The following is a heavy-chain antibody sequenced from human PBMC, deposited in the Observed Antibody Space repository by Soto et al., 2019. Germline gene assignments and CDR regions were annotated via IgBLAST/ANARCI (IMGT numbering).Heavy chain of an antibody. V-gene: IGHV1-69*06. CDR1: GGTFTSYA. CDR2: IIPIFGTA. Sequence: QVQLVQSGAEVKKPGSSVTVSCKASGGTFTSYAISWVRQAPGQGLEWMGGIIPIFGTANYAQNFQGRVTITADKSTTTAYMELSSLRSDDTAVYYCARTRRVPAGIGHYNYGMDVWGQGTTVTVSS. D-gene: IGHD2-2*01. J-gene: IGHJ6*02. CDR3: ARTRRVPAGIGHYNYGMDV.